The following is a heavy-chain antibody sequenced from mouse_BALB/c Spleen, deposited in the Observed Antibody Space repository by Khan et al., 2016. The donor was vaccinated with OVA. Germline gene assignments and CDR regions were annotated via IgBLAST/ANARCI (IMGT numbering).Heavy chain of an antibody. D-gene: IGHD4-1*01. V-gene: IGHV6-3*01. Sequence: EVKLEESGGGLVQPGGSMKLSCVVSGLTFSSHWMSWVRQSPEKGLEWVAEIRLKSDNYATHYAESVKGKFTISRDDSKSSLYRKMNNLRTEYTGIYYCTDLGGPWGGQGTLVTVSA. CDR3: TDLGGPW. J-gene: IGHJ3*01. CDR1: GLTFSSHW. CDR2: IRLKSDNYAT.